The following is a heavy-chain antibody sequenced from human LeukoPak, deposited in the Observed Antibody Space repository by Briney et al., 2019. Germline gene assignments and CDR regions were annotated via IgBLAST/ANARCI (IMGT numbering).Heavy chain of an antibody. J-gene: IGHJ4*02. D-gene: IGHD3-10*01. Sequence: ASVKVSCKAPGYTFTGYYMHWVRQAPGQGLEWMGWINPNSGGTNYAQKFQGRVTMTRDTSISTAYMELSRLRSDGTAVYYCARDSGGTMVRGVSNLYNTIDYWGQGTLVTVSS. CDR1: GYTFTGYY. CDR2: INPNSGGT. V-gene: IGHV1-2*02. CDR3: ARDSGGTMVRGVSNLYNTIDY.